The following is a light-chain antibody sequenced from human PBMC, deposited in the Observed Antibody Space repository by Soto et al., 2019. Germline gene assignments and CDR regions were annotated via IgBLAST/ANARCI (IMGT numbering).Light chain of an antibody. V-gene: IGLV2-14*01. Sequence: QSALTQPASVSGSPGQSITIACTGTNRDVGSYNYVSWYQQHPGEAPKLLIYEVTYRPSGVSARFSGSKSGSTASLTISGLLAEDEADYYCSSYSTTTSPHVLFGGGTKVSVL. CDR2: EVT. J-gene: IGLJ2*01. CDR1: NRDVGSYNY. CDR3: SSYSTTTSPHVL.